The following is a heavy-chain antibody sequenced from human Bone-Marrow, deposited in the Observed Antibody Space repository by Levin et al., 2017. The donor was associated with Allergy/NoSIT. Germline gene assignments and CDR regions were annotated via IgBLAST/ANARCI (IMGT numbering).Heavy chain of an antibody. Sequence: SETLSLTCAVSGGAISGSNWWSWVRQPPGKGLEWIGEIYYGGSTSYNPSLKSRLSISIDMSQNRFSLHLASVTAADTAVYYCATRYSDYGDNFAIWGQGTMVAVSS. J-gene: IGHJ3*02. CDR1: GGAISGSNW. D-gene: IGHD5-12*01. CDR2: IYYGGST. V-gene: IGHV4-4*02. CDR3: ATRYSDYGDNFAI.